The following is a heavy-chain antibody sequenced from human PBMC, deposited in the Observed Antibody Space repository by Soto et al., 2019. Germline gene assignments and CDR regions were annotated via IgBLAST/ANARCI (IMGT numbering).Heavy chain of an antibody. V-gene: IGHV3-33*01. Sequence: QVQLVESGGGVVQPGRSLRLSCAASGFTFSSYGMHLVRQVPGKGLEWVAVIWYDGSNKYYADSVKGRFTISRDNSKNTLYLEMNSLRAEDTAVYYCARDAGLGVNYYYYGMDVWGQGTTVTVSS. D-gene: IGHD3-10*01. J-gene: IGHJ6*02. CDR3: ARDAGLGVNYYYYGMDV. CDR1: GFTFSSYG. CDR2: IWYDGSNK.